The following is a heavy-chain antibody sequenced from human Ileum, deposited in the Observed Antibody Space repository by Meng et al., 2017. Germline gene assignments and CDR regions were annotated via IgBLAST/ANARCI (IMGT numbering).Heavy chain of an antibody. CDR1: GDSISTTNW. V-gene: IGHV4-4*02. CDR2: IYHSGLV. Sequence: QVQLQESGPGLVKRSGTLSLTCAVSGDSISTTNWGNWVRQPPGEGLEWIGEIYHSGLVNYNLSLKSRVTLSIDKSKNQFSLKLISVTAADTGVHYCAANSGKKMHSWGQGTLVTVSS. D-gene: IGHD4-23*01. CDR3: AANSGKKMHS. J-gene: IGHJ4*02.